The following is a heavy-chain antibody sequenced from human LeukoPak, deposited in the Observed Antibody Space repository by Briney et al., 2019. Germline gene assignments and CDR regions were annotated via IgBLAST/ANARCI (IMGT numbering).Heavy chain of an antibody. CDR2: IRNDESDK. Sequence: GGSLRLSCAASGFTFSNYGMHWVRLAPGKGLEWVAFIRNDESDKYYIDSVKGRFTISRDNSKNTLYLQMNSLRTEDTAVYYCAKDQSHHDSSGSLYDPWGQGTLVTVAP. CDR1: GFTFSNYG. CDR3: AKDQSHHDSSGSLYDP. J-gene: IGHJ5*02. D-gene: IGHD3-22*01. V-gene: IGHV3-30*02.